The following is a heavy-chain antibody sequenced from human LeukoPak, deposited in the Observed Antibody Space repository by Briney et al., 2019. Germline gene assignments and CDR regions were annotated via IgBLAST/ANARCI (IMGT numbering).Heavy chain of an antibody. J-gene: IGHJ5*02. Sequence: SVKVSCKASGGTFSSYVISWVRRAPGQGLEWMGGIIPIFGTANYAQKFQGRVTITADESTSTAYMGLSSLRSEDTAVYYCARGLHYYDSSGYYGYSWFDPWGQGTLVTVSS. D-gene: IGHD3-22*01. CDR1: GGTFSSYV. CDR2: IIPIFGTA. CDR3: ARGLHYYDSSGYYGYSWFDP. V-gene: IGHV1-69*01.